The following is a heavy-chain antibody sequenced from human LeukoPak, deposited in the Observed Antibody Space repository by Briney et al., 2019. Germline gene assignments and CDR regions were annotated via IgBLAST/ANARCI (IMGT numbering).Heavy chain of an antibody. CDR3: AREYSSSSEKAFDI. CDR2: ISSSRSSM. D-gene: IGHD6-6*01. J-gene: IGHJ3*02. V-gene: IGHV3-48*04. Sequence: SGGSLRLSCAASGFTFSSYSMNWVRQAPGKGLEWVSYISSSRSSMYYADSVKGRFTISRDNAKNSLYLQMNSLRVEDTAIYYCAREYSSSSEKAFDIWGQGTMVTVSS. CDR1: GFTFSSYS.